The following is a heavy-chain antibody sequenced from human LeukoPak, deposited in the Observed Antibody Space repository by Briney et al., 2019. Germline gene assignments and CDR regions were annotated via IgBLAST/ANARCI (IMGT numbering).Heavy chain of an antibody. Sequence: GGSLKLSCAASGFTFSDSLIHWVRQASGKGLEWVGRIRGKTNTYATSYAASVEGRFTISRDDSKNTAYLQMGSLKTEDTAVYYCTRGSDTDYYYGMDVWGQGTTVTVSS. CDR3: TRGSDTDYYYGMDV. J-gene: IGHJ6*02. CDR2: IRGKTNTYAT. D-gene: IGHD6-19*01. CDR1: GFTFSDSL. V-gene: IGHV3-73*01.